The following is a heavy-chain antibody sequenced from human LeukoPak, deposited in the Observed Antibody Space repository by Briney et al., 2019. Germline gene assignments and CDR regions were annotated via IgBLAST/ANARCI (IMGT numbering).Heavy chain of an antibody. CDR3: ARTTMVRGRRLDY. J-gene: IGHJ4*02. V-gene: IGHV3-48*03. CDR1: GFTFSSYE. D-gene: IGHD3-10*01. Sequence: GGSLRLSCAASGFTFSSYEMNWVRQAPEKGLEWVSYISSSGSTIYYADSVKGRFTISRDNAKNSLYLQMNSLRAEDTAVYYCARTTMVRGRRLDYWGQGTLVTVSS. CDR2: ISSSGSTI.